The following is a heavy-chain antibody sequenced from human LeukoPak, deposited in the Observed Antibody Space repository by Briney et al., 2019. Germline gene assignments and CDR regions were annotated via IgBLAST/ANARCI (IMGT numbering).Heavy chain of an antibody. CDR2: LSSDGSIK. Sequence: PGRSLRLSCAASGFTLRNHGMHWVRQAPGKGLEWVTVLSSDGSIKNYADSVKGRFTISRDNSQNTLYLQMDSLRPEDTAMYYCARDVDSRGYDSWGQGTLVTVSS. CDR1: GFTLRNHG. CDR3: ARDVDSRGYDS. V-gene: IGHV3-30*03. D-gene: IGHD3-22*01. J-gene: IGHJ4*02.